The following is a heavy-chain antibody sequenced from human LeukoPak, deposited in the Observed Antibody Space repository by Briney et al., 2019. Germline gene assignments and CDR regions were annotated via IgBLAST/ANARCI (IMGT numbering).Heavy chain of an antibody. CDR2: TNTDGSIT. Sequence: EGSLRLSCAASGFSFSTYWMHWVRQLPGTGLVWVSRTNTDGSITDNADSVKGRFTISRDNAKDTLYLQMNSLRPEDTAVYYYGSDLGGRGGAWGQGTLVTVSS. CDR1: GFSFSTYW. CDR3: GSDLGGRGGA. J-gene: IGHJ5*02. D-gene: IGHD3-16*01. V-gene: IGHV3-74*01.